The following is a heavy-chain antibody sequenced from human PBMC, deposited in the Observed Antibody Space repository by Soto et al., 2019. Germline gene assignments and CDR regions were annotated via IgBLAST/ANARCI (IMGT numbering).Heavy chain of an antibody. CDR3: ARDLGGVALDS. Sequence: QVHLVQSGAEMKKPGSSVKVACKASGGTFRSLSXSXVRQAPGQGLEWMGGIIPMLGVEKYAQKFQGRVTINTDESTNTAFLELSSLRSEDTAVYFCARDLGGVALDSWGQGTLVTVS. CDR1: GGTFRSLS. D-gene: IGHD3-16*01. J-gene: IGHJ4*02. V-gene: IGHV1-69*16. CDR2: IIPMLGVE.